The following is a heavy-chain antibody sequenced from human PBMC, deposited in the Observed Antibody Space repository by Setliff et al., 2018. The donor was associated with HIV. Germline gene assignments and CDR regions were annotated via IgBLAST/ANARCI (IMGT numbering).Heavy chain of an antibody. CDR3: ASKGDYYTSKTLDS. J-gene: IGHJ4*02. D-gene: IGHD3-10*01. Sequence: ASVKVSCKASGGTFSNYGFAWVRQAPGQGLEWMGGIILIFGSADYAQKFQGRVTISADESTSTVYLELSSLTSDDTAMYYCASKGDYYTSKTLDSWGQGTLVTVSS. CDR2: IILIFGSA. CDR1: GGTFSNYG. V-gene: IGHV1-69*13.